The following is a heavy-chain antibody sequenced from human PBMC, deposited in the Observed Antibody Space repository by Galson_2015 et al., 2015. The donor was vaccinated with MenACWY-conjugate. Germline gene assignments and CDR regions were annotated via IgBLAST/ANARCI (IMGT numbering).Heavy chain of an antibody. D-gene: IGHD3-22*01. Sequence: SLRLSCAASGFTFSSYSMNWVRQAPGKGLEWVSSISSSSSYIYYADSVKGRFTISRDNAKNSLYLQMNSLRAEDTAVYYCAREDKMIVVAYWGQGTLVTVSS. CDR3: AREDKMIVVAY. V-gene: IGHV3-21*01. CDR2: ISSSSSYI. CDR1: GFTFSSYS. J-gene: IGHJ4*02.